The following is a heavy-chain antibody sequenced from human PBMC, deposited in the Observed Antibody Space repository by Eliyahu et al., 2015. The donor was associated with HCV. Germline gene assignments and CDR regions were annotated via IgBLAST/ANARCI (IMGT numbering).Heavy chain of an antibody. V-gene: IGHV4-59*01. D-gene: IGHD6-19*01. Sequence: QVQLQESGPGLVKPSETLSLTCXVSGGXIPTYXWSWIRQPPGKGLEWIGYIHXRGSPXSNPSXKSRVTISLDXSKNQFSLNLTSVTAADTAVYYCASGGGGIAVAGTGGWFDPWGQGTLVTVSS. J-gene: IGHJ5*02. CDR3: ASGGGGIAVAGTGGWFDP. CDR1: GGXIPTYX. CDR2: IHXRGSP.